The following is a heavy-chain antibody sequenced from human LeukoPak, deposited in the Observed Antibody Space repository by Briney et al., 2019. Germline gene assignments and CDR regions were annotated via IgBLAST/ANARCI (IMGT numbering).Heavy chain of an antibody. CDR2: MNPNSGNT. D-gene: IGHD6-19*01. J-gene: IGHJ6*03. Sequence: ASVKVSCKASGYTFTGYYMHWVRQAPGQGLEWMGWMNPNSGNTGYAQKFQGRVTMTRNTSISTAYMELSSLRSEDTAVYYCARGGYSSGWYVGYYYYYMDVWGKGTTVTISS. V-gene: IGHV1-8*02. CDR3: ARGGYSSGWYVGYYYYYMDV. CDR1: GYTFTGYY.